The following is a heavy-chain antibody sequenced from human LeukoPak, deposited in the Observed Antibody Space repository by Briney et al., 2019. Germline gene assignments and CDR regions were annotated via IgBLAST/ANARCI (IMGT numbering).Heavy chain of an antibody. CDR3: AGDLGYGALDP. CDR1: GFTFTTYW. V-gene: IGHV3-7*01. J-gene: IGHJ5*02. Sequence: GGSLRLSCAASGFTFTTYWMNWVRQAPGEGLEWVALINPDGSQTIYVDSVKGRFTISRDNAENSLYLQMNTLRAEDTAVYYCAGDLGYGALDPWGQGTLVTVSS. D-gene: IGHD4-17*01. CDR2: INPDGSQT.